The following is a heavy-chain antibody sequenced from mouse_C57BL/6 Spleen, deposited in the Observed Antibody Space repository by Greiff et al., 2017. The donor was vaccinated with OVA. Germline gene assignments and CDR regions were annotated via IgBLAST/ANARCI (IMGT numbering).Heavy chain of an antibody. V-gene: IGHV1-82*01. CDR2: IYPGDGDT. CDR1: GYAFSSSW. J-gene: IGHJ4*01. Sequence: QVQLQQSGPELVKPGASVKISCKASGYAFSSSWMNWVKQRPGKGLEWIGRIYPGDGDTNYNGKFKGKATLTADKSSSTAYMQLSSLTSEDSAVYFCARGGVQRYAMDYWGQGTSVTVSS. CDR3: ARGGVQRYAMDY. D-gene: IGHD5-1*01.